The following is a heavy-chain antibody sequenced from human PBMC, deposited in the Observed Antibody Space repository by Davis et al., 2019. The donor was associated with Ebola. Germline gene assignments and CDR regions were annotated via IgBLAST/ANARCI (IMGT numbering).Heavy chain of an antibody. Sequence: ASVKVSCKVSEYTLAELSIHWVRQAPGKGLEWMGCFDPEDGVAIYAQKFQGRVTMTEDTSTDTAHMELSSLRSEDTAIYYCAIGGLKGGFDYWGRGTLVTVSS. CDR1: EYTLAELS. J-gene: IGHJ4*02. V-gene: IGHV1-24*01. D-gene: IGHD3-16*01. CDR2: FDPEDGVA. CDR3: AIGGLKGGFDY.